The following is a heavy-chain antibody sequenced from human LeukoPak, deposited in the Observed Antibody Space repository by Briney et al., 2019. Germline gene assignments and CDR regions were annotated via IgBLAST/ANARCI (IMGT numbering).Heavy chain of an antibody. Sequence: GGSLRLSCAASGFTFSTYGMHWVRQTPGMGLEWVAFIQYDGSKKYYADSVKGRFTISRDNYRKTLYVQMNSLRAEDTAVYYCAKFTSGDYVWGSYRSYFDYWGQGTLVTVSS. CDR1: GFTFSTYG. J-gene: IGHJ4*02. V-gene: IGHV3-30*02. CDR3: AKFTSGDYVWGSYRSYFDY. CDR2: IQYDGSKK. D-gene: IGHD3-16*02.